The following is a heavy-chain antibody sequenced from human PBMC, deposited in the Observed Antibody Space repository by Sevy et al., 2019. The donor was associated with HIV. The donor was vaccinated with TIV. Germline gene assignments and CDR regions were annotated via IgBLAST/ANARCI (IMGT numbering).Heavy chain of an antibody. V-gene: IGHV3-23*01. J-gene: IGHJ3*02. Sequence: GGSLRLSCAASGFTFNNFAMSWIRQAPGKGLEWVSSISIGGGQTYYADSVRGRFIISRDNSRDTLYVEMNSLRAEDTAIYYGAKGGGMTTVALSGFDIWGQGTTVTVSS. CDR2: ISIGGGQT. CDR1: GFTFNNFA. CDR3: AKGGGMTTVALSGFDI. D-gene: IGHD4-4*01.